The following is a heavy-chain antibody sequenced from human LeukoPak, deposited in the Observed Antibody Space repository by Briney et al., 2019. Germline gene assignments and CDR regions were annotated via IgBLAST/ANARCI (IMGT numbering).Heavy chain of an antibody. CDR1: GFTFSSYS. V-gene: IGHV3-21*01. D-gene: IGHD2-15*01. Sequence: GGSLRLSCAASGFTFSSYSMNWVRQAPGKGLEWVSCISKSSSYIDYADSVKGRFTISRDNAKNPLYLQMNSLRAEDTAVYYCARSYCSGGSCYAFDYWGQGTLVTVSS. CDR3: ARSYCSGGSCYAFDY. CDR2: ISKSSSYI. J-gene: IGHJ4*02.